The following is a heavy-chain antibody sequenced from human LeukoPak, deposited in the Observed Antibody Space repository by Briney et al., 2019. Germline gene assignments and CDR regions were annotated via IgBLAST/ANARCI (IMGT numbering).Heavy chain of an antibody. D-gene: IGHD3-22*01. CDR2: ISYSGST. CDR3: ARGGYYYDSSGYFPTFDY. Sequence: SETLSLTCAVSGGSINSGGYSWSWIRQPPGKGLDWIGCISYSGSTYYNPALKSRITISADTSKKQFSLKLSSVTAADTAVYFCARGGYYYDSSGYFPTFDYWGQGTLVTVSS. V-gene: IGHV4-30-4*07. CDR1: GGSINSGGYS. J-gene: IGHJ4*02.